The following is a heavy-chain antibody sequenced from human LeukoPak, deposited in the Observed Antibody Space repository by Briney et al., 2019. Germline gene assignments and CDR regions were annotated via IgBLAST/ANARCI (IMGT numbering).Heavy chain of an antibody. CDR2: VYESGST. Sequence: SETLSLTCNVSGGSISGYYWSWIRQPAGKGLEWIGSVYESGSTHYNPSLKSRVTISVDTSKNQFSLKLSSVTAADTAVYYCARHHISGWLQSAFDIWGQGTMVTVSA. D-gene: IGHD5-24*01. CDR3: ARHHISGWLQSAFDI. CDR1: GGSISGYY. J-gene: IGHJ3*02. V-gene: IGHV4-59*05.